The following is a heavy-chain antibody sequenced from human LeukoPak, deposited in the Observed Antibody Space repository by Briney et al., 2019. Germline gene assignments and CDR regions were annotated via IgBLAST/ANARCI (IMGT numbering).Heavy chain of an antibody. CDR1: GGSISSYY. J-gene: IGHJ4*02. D-gene: IGHD3-10*01. CDR3: ARDLYGTGSYLGY. V-gene: IGHV4-59*01. CDR2: IYYSGST. Sequence: SETLSLTCTVSGGSISSYYWSWIRQPPGKGLEWIGYIYYSGSTNYNPSLKSRVTISVDTSKNQFSLKLSSVTAADTAVYYCARDLYGTGSYLGYGGQGTLVTVSS.